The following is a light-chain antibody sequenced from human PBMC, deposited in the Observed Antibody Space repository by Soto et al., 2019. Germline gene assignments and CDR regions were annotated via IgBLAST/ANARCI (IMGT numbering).Light chain of an antibody. J-gene: IGLJ2*01. Sequence: QSALTQPPSASGSPGQSVTISCTGTRSDIGGYNYASWYQQHPGQAPKLMIFEVNKRPSGVPDRFSGSKSGNTASLTVSGLQAEDEADYYCSSYGGSNNFVLFGGGTKVTVL. CDR2: EVN. CDR1: RSDIGGYNY. CDR3: SSYGGSNNFVL. V-gene: IGLV2-8*01.